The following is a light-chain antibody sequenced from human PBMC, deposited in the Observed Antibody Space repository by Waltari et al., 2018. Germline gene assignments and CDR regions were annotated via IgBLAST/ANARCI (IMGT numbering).Light chain of an antibody. Sequence: EIVLTQSPATLSLSPGERATLSCRASQSVNMYLAWYQQRPGQDPRLLIYDTSNRAADIPARFSGSGAETDCSLTISSREPEEFAVYDCQQRRNWPLTFGGGTKVEIK. CDR1: QSVNMY. CDR2: DTS. J-gene: IGKJ4*01. CDR3: QQRRNWPLT. V-gene: IGKV3-11*01.